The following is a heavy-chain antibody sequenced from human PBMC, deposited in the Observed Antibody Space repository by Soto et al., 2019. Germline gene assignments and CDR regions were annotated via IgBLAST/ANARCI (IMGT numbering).Heavy chain of an antibody. CDR3: ARGGRYFDPGYFYSGLDV. V-gene: IGHV4-59*08. CDR2: IYYTGST. J-gene: IGHJ6*02. CDR1: GGSINNHY. D-gene: IGHD3-9*01. Sequence: PSETLSLTCTVSGGSINNHYWSWIRQPPGKGLEWIGYIYYTGSTNYNPSLKSRVTMSVDTSKNQVSLNLSSVTAADTAVYYCARGGRYFDPGYFYSGLDVWGQGTTVTVSS.